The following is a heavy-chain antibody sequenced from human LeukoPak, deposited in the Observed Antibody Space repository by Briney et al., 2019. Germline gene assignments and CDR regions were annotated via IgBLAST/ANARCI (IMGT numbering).Heavy chain of an antibody. Sequence: SETLSLTCTVSGGSISSTNYYWGWIRQPPGKGLEWIGSIFYTGTTYYTPSLKSRLTISVDTSKNQFSLKLSSVTAADTAVYYCARQKAYGSGSYFTHFDYWGQGTLVTVS. CDR1: GGSISSTNYY. V-gene: IGHV4-39*01. CDR3: ARQKAYGSGSYFTHFDY. J-gene: IGHJ4*02. CDR2: IFYTGTT. D-gene: IGHD3-10*01.